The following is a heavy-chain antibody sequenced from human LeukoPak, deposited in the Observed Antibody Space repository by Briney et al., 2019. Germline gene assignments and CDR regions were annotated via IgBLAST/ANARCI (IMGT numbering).Heavy chain of an antibody. J-gene: IGHJ4*02. CDR1: TGPFSGYY. D-gene: IGHD5-18*01. Sequence: SETLSLTCAVYTGPFSGYYWAWIRQPPGEGLEWFGEITHNANTKYNPSLESRVIISVDTSKNQFCLKLNSVTAADTAVYYCARFPVLDTAMGWGQGTQVTASS. CDR2: ITHNANT. V-gene: IGHV4-34*01. CDR3: ARFPVLDTAMG.